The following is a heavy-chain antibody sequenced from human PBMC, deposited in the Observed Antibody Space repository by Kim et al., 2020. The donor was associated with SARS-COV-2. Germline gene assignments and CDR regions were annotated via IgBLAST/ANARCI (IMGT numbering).Heavy chain of an antibody. Sequence: SETLSLTCTVSGYSISSGYYWGWIRQPPGKGLEWIGSIYHSGSTYYNPSLKSRVTISVDTSKNQFSLKLSSVTAADTAVYYCARNIGGHHAGGVFDYWGQGTLVTVSS. D-gene: IGHD3-10*01. CDR3: ARNIGGHHAGGVFDY. J-gene: IGHJ4*02. V-gene: IGHV4-38-2*02. CDR1: GYSISSGYY. CDR2: IYHSGST.